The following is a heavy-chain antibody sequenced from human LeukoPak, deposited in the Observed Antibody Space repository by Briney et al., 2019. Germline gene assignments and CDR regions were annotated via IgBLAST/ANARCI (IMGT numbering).Heavy chain of an antibody. D-gene: IGHD6-13*01. CDR1: GFTFSSYA. V-gene: IGHV3-23*01. CDR3: AKAPTQTQQTVQR. Sequence: GGSLRLSCSASGFTFSSYAMHWVRQAPGKGLEWVSAISGSGGSTYYADSVKGRFTISRDNSKNTLYLQMNSLRAEDTAVYYCAKAPTQTQQTVQRWGQGTLVTVSS. CDR2: ISGSGGST. J-gene: IGHJ4*02.